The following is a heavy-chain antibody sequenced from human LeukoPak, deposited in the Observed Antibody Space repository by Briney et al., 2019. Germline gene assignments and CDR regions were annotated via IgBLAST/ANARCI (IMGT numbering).Heavy chain of an antibody. CDR3: ARDSHSVDTATPRGFDP. D-gene: IGHD2-15*01. CDR1: GDSISSYF. V-gene: IGHV4-59*01. CDR2: FHDSGSA. J-gene: IGHJ5*02. Sequence: PSETLSLTCTVSGDSISSYFWSWIRQPPGKGLEWIGYFHDSGSANYNPSLKSRITMSVDTSKNQFSLKLGSVTAADTAVYYCARDSHSVDTATPRGFDPWGQGTLVTVSS.